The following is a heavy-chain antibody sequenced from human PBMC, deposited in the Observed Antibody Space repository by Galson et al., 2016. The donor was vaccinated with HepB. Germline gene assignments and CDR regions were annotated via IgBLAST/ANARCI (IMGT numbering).Heavy chain of an antibody. V-gene: IGHV3-23*01. CDR1: GFTFSSYA. CDR3: AKGGQWLLRGPGWFDP. Sequence: SLRLSCAASGFTFSSYAMSWVRQAPGKGLEWVSTISGSGATTYVADSVKGRFTMSRDNSKSTLYLQMNSLRVEDTAIYYCAKGGQWLLRGPGWFDPWGQGTLVSVSS. D-gene: IGHD6-19*01. CDR2: ISGSGATT. J-gene: IGHJ5*02.